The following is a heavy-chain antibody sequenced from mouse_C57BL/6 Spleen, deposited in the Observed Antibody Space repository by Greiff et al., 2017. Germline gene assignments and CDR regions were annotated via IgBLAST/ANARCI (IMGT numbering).Heavy chain of an antibody. Sequence: QVQLQQSGAELVRPGTSVKVSCKASGYAFTNYLIEWVKQRPGQGLEWIGVINPGSGGTNYNEKFKGKATLTADKSSSTAYMQLSSLTSEDSAVYFCARRLLRGGYAMDYWGQGTSVTVSS. CDR3: ARRLLRGGYAMDY. D-gene: IGHD1-1*01. J-gene: IGHJ4*01. CDR1: GYAFTNYL. CDR2: INPGSGGT. V-gene: IGHV1-54*01.